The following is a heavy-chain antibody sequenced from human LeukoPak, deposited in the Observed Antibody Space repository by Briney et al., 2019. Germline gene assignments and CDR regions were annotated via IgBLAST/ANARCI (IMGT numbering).Heavy chain of an antibody. CDR1: GGSFSGYY. Sequence: PSETLSLTCAVYGGSFSGYYWSWIRQPPGKGLEWIGEINHSGSTNYNPSLKSRVTISVDTSKNQFSLKLSSVTAADTAVYYCARGQGRSAGWFDPWGQGTLVTVSP. CDR2: INHSGST. J-gene: IGHJ5*02. CDR3: ARGQGRSAGWFDP. V-gene: IGHV4-34*01.